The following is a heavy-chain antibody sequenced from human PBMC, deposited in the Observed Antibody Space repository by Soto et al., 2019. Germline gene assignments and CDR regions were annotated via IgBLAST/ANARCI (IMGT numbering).Heavy chain of an antibody. D-gene: IGHD6-13*01. J-gene: IGHJ5*02. CDR3: ATGYSSSWINWFDP. Sequence: ASVKVSCKASGYTFTSYAIHWVRQAPGQRLEWMGWINAGNGNTKYSQKFQGRVTITADKSTSTAYMELSSLRSEDTTVYYCATGYSSSWINWFDPWGQGTLVTVSS. CDR2: INAGNGNT. CDR1: GYTFTSYA. V-gene: IGHV1-3*01.